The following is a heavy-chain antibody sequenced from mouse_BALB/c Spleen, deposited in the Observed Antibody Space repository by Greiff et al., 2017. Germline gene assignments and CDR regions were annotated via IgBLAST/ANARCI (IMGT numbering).Heavy chain of an antibody. D-gene: IGHD2-4*01. CDR2: ISSGGGST. CDR3: ARRDYDGDYFDY. Sequence: EVQLVESGGGLVKPGGSLKLSCAASGFAFSSYDMSWVRQTPEKRLEWVAYISSGGGSTYYPDTVKGRFTISRDNAKNTLYLQMSSLKSEDTAMYYCARRDYDGDYFDYWGQGTTLTVSS. J-gene: IGHJ2*01. CDR1: GFAFSSYD. V-gene: IGHV5-12-1*01.